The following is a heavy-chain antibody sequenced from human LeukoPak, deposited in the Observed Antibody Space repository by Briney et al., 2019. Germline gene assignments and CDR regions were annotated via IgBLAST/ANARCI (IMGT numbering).Heavy chain of an antibody. D-gene: IGHD5-18*01. V-gene: IGHV3-23*01. CDR2: ISGSGGST. CDR1: GFTFSSYG. Sequence: GGTLRLSCAASGFTFSSYGMSWVRQAPGKGLERVSAISGSGGSTYYADSVKGRFTISRDNSKNTLYLQMNSLRAEDTAVYYCAKDDRIQARRYSYNYWGQGTLVTVSS. J-gene: IGHJ4*02. CDR3: AKDDRIQARRYSYNY.